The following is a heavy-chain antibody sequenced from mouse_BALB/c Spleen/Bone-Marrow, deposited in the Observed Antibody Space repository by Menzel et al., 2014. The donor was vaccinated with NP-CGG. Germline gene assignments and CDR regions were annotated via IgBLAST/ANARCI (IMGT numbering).Heavy chain of an antibody. CDR3: ARHYYGALDY. D-gene: IGHD1-2*01. CDR2: INPGSGGT. Sequence: QVQLQQPGAELVRPGTSVKVSCKASGYAFTNYLIEWVKQRPGQGLEWIGVINPGSGGTNYNEKFKGKATLTADKSSITAYMQLSSLTSDDSAVYFCARHYYGALDYWGQGTSVTVSS. CDR1: GYAFTNYL. V-gene: IGHV1-54*01. J-gene: IGHJ4*01.